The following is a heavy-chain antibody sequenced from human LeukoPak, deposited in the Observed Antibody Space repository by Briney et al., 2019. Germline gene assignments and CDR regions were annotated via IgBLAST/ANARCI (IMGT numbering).Heavy chain of an antibody. Sequence: GGSLRLSCVASGLTVTNNYWNWVRQPPGKGPEWISLIYSNGDTRYADSVKGRFTFSRDNSKNTLYLQMNSLRAEDTAVYYCTYGDYPLTYWGQGTLVSVSS. D-gene: IGHD4-17*01. CDR1: GLTVTNNY. J-gene: IGHJ4*02. CDR2: IYSNGDT. CDR3: TYGDYPLTY. V-gene: IGHV3-66*01.